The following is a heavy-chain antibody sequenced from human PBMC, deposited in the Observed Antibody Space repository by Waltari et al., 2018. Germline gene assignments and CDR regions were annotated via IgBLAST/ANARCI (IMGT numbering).Heavy chain of an antibody. CDR2: ISGSGGTT. CDR1: GFTFRDYG. CDR3: AKSTGSYYEVFDY. V-gene: IGHV3-23*04. D-gene: IGHD1-26*01. Sequence: EVRLVESGGGLVQPGGSLTLSCAASGFTFRDYGMRWVRQAPGKGLECVSTISGSGGTTFYADSVKGRFTMSKDNSKNTLFLQMNSLRFDDTAEYYCAKSTGSYYEVFDYWGRGTLVTVSS. J-gene: IGHJ4*02.